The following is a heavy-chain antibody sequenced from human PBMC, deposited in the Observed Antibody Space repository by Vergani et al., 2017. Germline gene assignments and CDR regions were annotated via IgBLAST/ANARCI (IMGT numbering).Heavy chain of an antibody. CDR3: AKDVYSNYVRIDY. V-gene: IGHV3-23*01. Sequence: EVHLLESGGGLVQSVGSLRLSCAASGFTFSNSAVSWVRQAPGRGLAWVSSISGPGLSTYYADSVKGRFTISRDNSKNTLYLQMNSLRAEDTAVYYCAKDVYSNYVRIDYWGQGTLVTVSS. J-gene: IGHJ4*02. CDR2: ISGPGLST. CDR1: GFTFSNSA. D-gene: IGHD4-11*01.